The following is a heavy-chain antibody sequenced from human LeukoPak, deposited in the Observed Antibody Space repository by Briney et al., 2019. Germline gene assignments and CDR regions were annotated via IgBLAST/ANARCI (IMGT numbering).Heavy chain of an antibody. CDR2: IYISGNS. V-gene: IGHV4-4*07. CDR3: ARGNGYFDY. J-gene: IGHJ4*02. Sequence: SETLSLTCTVSGGSISSYYWSWIRQPAGKGLEWIGRIYISGNSNYNPSLKSRVTMSIDTSKNQLSLKLRSVTAADTAVYYCARGNGYFDYWGQGTLVTVSS. D-gene: IGHD1-1*01. CDR1: GGSISSYY.